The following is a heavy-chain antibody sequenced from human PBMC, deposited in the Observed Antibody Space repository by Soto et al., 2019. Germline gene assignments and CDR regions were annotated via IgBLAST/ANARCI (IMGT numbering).Heavy chain of an antibody. Sequence: SETLSLTCTVSGGSISSYYWSWIRQPAGKGLEWIGRIYTSGSTNYNPSLKSRVTMSVDTSKNQFSLNLNSVTAADTAVYYCARTEFRPLNWFDPWGQGTLVTVSS. J-gene: IGHJ5*02. V-gene: IGHV4-4*07. CDR1: GGSISSYY. D-gene: IGHD2-21*01. CDR2: IYTSGST. CDR3: ARTEFRPLNWFDP.